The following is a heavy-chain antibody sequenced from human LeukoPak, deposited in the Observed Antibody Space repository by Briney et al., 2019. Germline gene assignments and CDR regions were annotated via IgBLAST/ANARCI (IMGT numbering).Heavy chain of an antibody. J-gene: IGHJ6*03. CDR2: ISSSSTYI. V-gene: IGHV3-21*01. CDR3: AKDRGDHTYFYYYYMDV. Sequence: GGSLRLSCAASGFTFSSSSMNWVRQAPGKGLEWVSSISSSSTYIYYADSVKGRFTISRDNAKNSLYLQMNTLRPGDTAVYYCAKDRGDHTYFYYYYMDVWGKGTTVTISS. CDR1: GFTFSSSS. D-gene: IGHD2/OR15-2a*01.